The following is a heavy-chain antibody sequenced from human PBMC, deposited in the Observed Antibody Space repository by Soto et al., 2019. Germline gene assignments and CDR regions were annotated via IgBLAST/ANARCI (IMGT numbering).Heavy chain of an antibody. CDR3: ARAVLLGSSSWSTKRGLDP. V-gene: IGHV4-59*12. J-gene: IGHJ5*02. Sequence: QGKGLEWIGYIYYSGTTNYNPSLKSRVTISVDTSKNQFSLKLSSVTAADTAVYYCARAVLLGSSSWSTKRGLDPWGHGTLVTVSS. CDR2: IYYSGTT. D-gene: IGHD6-13*01.